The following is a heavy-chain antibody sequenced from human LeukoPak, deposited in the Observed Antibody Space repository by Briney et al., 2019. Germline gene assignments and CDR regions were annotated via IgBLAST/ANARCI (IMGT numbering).Heavy chain of an antibody. Sequence: GRSLRLSCAASGFTFNTYGMHWVRQAPGKGLEGVAIISYDGSDEYYADSVKGRFTIPRDNSTHTLSLKVHSLKAEDTAVYSCVARSGSYHYCGQGTLVTVYS. J-gene: IGHJ4*02. CDR1: GFTFNTYG. CDR3: VARSGSYHY. CDR2: ISYDGSDE. D-gene: IGHD3-10*01. V-gene: IGHV3-30*03.